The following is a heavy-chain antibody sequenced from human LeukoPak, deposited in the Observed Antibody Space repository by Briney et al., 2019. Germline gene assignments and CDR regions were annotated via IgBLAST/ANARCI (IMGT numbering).Heavy chain of an antibody. CDR2: ISTSGTTI. CDR3: ARDTSSSEHWFDP. Sequence: GGSLRLSCAASGFTFSDYYMSWIRQAPGKGLEWVSYISTSGTTIYYADSVKGRFTISRDNAKNSLYLQMNSLRAEDTAVYYCARDTSSSEHWFDPWGQGTLVTVSP. V-gene: IGHV3-11*01. CDR1: GFTFSDYY. J-gene: IGHJ5*02.